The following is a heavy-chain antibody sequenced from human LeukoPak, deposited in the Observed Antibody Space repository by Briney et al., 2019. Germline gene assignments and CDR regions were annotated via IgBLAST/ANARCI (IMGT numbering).Heavy chain of an antibody. D-gene: IGHD7-27*01. Sequence: GGSLRLSCAASGFTFGPAWMSWVRQAPGKGLEWVGRFKSKTDGGTTDYAEPVKGRFTISRDDSKNTLYLQMNSLKTEDTAVYYCAADIPSIRANWGFDYWGQGTLVTVSS. CDR1: GFTFGPAW. CDR2: FKSKTDGGTT. V-gene: IGHV3-15*01. CDR3: AADIPSIRANWGFDY. J-gene: IGHJ4*02.